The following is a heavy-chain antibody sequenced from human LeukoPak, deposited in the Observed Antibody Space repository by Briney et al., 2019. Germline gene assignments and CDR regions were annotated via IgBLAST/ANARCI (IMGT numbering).Heavy chain of an antibody. CDR1: GVTFSSYA. Sequence: RGSLRLSCAASGVTFSSYAMSWVRQAPGQGLEWVSGISGSGDNTYYADSVKGRFTISRDNSKNTLYVQVNSLGTEDTAAYYCAKGSYYDSSGSFYFDYWGQGTLVTVSS. J-gene: IGHJ4*02. CDR2: ISGSGDNT. D-gene: IGHD3-22*01. CDR3: AKGSYYDSSGSFYFDY. V-gene: IGHV3-23*01.